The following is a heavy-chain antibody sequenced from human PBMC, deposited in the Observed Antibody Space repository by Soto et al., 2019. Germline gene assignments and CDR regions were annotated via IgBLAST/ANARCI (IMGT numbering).Heavy chain of an antibody. CDR2: IIPILDTA. CDR1: VGTFSSYV. Sequence: SVKVSCKTSVGTFSSYVIDWLRQAPGQGLEWMGGIIPILDTANYAQRFQGRVTITADESTSTAYMELSSLRSEDTAVYYCAKALYSSSWSSFDSWGQGTLVTVSS. CDR3: AKALYSSSWSSFDS. J-gene: IGHJ4*02. V-gene: IGHV1-69*13. D-gene: IGHD6-13*01.